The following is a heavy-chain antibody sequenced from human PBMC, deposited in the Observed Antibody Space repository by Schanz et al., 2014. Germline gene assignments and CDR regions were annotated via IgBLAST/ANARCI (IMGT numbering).Heavy chain of an antibody. CDR2: IWYDGSNK. Sequence: QVQLVESGGGVVQPGRSLRLSCAASGFIFSSYGLHWVRQAPGKGLEWVAFIWYDGSNKYYADSVKGRFTISRDNAKNSLFLQMNSLRVEGTAVYYCARRPVGYGSGIWDVWGQGTSVTVSS. V-gene: IGHV3-33*01. J-gene: IGHJ6*02. CDR3: ARRPVGYGSGIWDV. CDR1: GFIFSSYG. D-gene: IGHD3-10*01.